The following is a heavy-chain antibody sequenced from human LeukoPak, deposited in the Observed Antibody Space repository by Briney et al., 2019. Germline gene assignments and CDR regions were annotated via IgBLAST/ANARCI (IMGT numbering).Heavy chain of an antibody. Sequence: GGSLRLSCAASGFTFDDYAMHWVRQAPGKGLEWVSGISWNSGSIGYADSVKGRFTISRDNAKNSLYLQMNSLRAEDTALYYCARVVTTMIRGGGAFDIWGQGTVVTVSS. CDR3: ARVVTTMIRGGGAFDI. CDR1: GFTFDDYA. V-gene: IGHV3-9*01. CDR2: ISWNSGSI. J-gene: IGHJ3*02. D-gene: IGHD3-10*01.